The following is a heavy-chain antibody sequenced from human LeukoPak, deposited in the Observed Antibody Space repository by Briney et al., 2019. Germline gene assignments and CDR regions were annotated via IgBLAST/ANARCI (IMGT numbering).Heavy chain of an antibody. D-gene: IGHD3-22*01. J-gene: IGHJ4*02. V-gene: IGHV3-30*02. CDR3: AREPRNYYDSSGVPRYVGDDY. Sequence: PGGSLRLSCAASGFTFSSYGMHWVRQAPGKGLEWVAFIRYDGSNKYYADSVKGRFTISRDNSKNTLYLQMNSLRAEDTAVYYCAREPRNYYDSSGVPRYVGDDYWGQGTLVTVSS. CDR1: GFTFSSYG. CDR2: IRYDGSNK.